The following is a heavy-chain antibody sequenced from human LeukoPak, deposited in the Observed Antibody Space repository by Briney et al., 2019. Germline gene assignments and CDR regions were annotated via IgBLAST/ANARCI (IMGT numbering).Heavy chain of an antibody. CDR1: GFIFSSYW. CDR2: IRQDGSET. Sequence: PGGSLRLSCEASGFIFSSYWMSWVRQAPGKGLEWVATIRQDGSETHYVDSVKGRFTISGDNVKNSLYLQVNSLRAEDTAVYYCARSSSGWDRPRVRYYYYYGMDVWGQGTTVTVSS. V-gene: IGHV3-7*01. CDR3: ARSSSGWDRPRVRYYYYYGMDV. D-gene: IGHD6-19*01. J-gene: IGHJ6*02.